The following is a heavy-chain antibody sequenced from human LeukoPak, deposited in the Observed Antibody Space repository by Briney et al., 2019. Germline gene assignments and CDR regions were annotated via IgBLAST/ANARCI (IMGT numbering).Heavy chain of an antibody. J-gene: IGHJ4*02. V-gene: IGHV3-23*01. D-gene: IGHD1-1*01. CDR2: ISGSGGST. Sequence: GGPLRLSCAASGFTLSSYAMSWVRQAPGEGLEWVSDISGSGGSTYYADSVKGRFTISRDNSKNTLYLQMNSLRAEDTAVYYCAKDRRPGYNWNDADYWGQGTLVTVSS. CDR3: AKDRRPGYNWNDADY. CDR1: GFTLSSYA.